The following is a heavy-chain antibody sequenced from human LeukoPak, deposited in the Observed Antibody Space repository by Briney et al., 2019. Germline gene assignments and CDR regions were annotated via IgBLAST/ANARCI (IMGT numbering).Heavy chain of an antibody. V-gene: IGHV3-64*01. J-gene: IGHJ6*03. CDR3: ARDRSANYYYMGV. CDR2: ISSNGGST. D-gene: IGHD2-8*01. Sequence: GGSLRLSCAASGFTFSSYAVHWVRQAPGKGLEYVSAISSNGGSTYYANSVKGRFTISRDNSKNTLYLQMGSLRAEDMAVYYCARDRSANYYYMGVWGKGTTVTVSS. CDR1: GFTFSSYA.